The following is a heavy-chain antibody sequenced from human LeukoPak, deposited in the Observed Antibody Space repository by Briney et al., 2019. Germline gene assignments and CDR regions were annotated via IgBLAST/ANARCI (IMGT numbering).Heavy chain of an antibody. Sequence: GGSLRLSCAASGFTFSSYSMNWVRQAPGKGLEWVSSISSSSSYIYYADSVKGRFTISRDNAKNSLYLQMNSLRAEDTALYYCARVLRANYYYYMDVWGKGTTVTVSS. CDR3: ARVLRANYYYYMDV. D-gene: IGHD3-16*01. CDR1: GFTFSSYS. J-gene: IGHJ6*03. CDR2: ISSSSSYI. V-gene: IGHV3-21*04.